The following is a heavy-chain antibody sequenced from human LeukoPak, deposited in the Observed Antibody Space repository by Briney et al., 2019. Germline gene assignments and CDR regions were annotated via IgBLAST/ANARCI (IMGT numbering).Heavy chain of an antibody. Sequence: GGSLKISCKGSGYSFTSYWIGWVRQMPGKRLEWMGIIYPGDSDTRYSPSFQGQVTISADKSISTAYLQWSSLKASDTAMYYCARHASAATVTTHFQHWGQGTLVTVSS. CDR1: GYSFTSYW. CDR2: IYPGDSDT. CDR3: ARHASAATVTTHFQH. D-gene: IGHD4-17*01. J-gene: IGHJ1*01. V-gene: IGHV5-51*01.